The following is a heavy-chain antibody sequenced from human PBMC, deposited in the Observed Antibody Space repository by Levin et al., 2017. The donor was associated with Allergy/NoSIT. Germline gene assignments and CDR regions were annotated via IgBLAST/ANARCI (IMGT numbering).Heavy chain of an antibody. CDR3: ARGGRSGTTSGY. V-gene: IGHV3-53*01. CDR1: GFSISRNF. Sequence: GESLKISCAASGFSISRNFMSWVRQALGKGLEWVSVIYSGGTTYYADSVKGRFTISRDNSKNILYLQMNTLRAEDTAVYYCARGGRSGTTSGYWGQGTLVTVSS. D-gene: IGHD1-7*01. CDR2: IYSGGTT. J-gene: IGHJ4*02.